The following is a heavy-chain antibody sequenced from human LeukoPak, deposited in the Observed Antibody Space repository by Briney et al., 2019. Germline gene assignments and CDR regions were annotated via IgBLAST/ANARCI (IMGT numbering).Heavy chain of an antibody. J-gene: IGHJ4*02. CDR1: GFTFDDYA. CDR2: ISWNSGSI. V-gene: IGHV3-9*01. Sequence: GGSLRLSCAASGFTFDDYAMHWVRQAPGKGLEWVSGISWNSGSIGYADSVKGRFTISRDNAKNSLYLQMNSLRAEDTALYYCAKALGEAVAGPLDYWGQGTLVTVSS. D-gene: IGHD6-19*01. CDR3: AKALGEAVAGPLDY.